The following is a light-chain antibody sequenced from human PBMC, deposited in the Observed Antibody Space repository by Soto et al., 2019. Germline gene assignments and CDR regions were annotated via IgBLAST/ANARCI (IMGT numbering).Light chain of an antibody. V-gene: IGLV2-14*03. CDR3: SSYTTSNTRQIV. CDR1: SSDVGGYNY. Sequence: QSVLTQPASVSGSPGQSITISCTGTSSDVGGYNYVSWYQHHPGKAPKLIIYDVTNRPSGVSNPFSGSKSGNTASPPISGLQPEDEADYYCSSYTTSNTRQIVFGTGTKVTVL. CDR2: DVT. J-gene: IGLJ1*01.